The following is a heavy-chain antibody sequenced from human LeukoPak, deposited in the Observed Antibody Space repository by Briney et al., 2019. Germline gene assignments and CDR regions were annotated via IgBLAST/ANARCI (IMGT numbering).Heavy chain of an antibody. CDR3: ARAIPTGVAGTGGFDY. CDR2: TSYSGNT. V-gene: IGHV4-59*01. J-gene: IGHJ4*02. CDR1: GGSIRSYY. Sequence: SGTLSLTCTVSGGSIRSYYWSWIRQPPGKGLEYIGFTSYSGNTNYNPSLKSRVTMSIDTSKNQFSLKVTSVTAADTAVYYCARAIPTGVAGTGGFDYWGQGTLVTVSS. D-gene: IGHD6-19*01.